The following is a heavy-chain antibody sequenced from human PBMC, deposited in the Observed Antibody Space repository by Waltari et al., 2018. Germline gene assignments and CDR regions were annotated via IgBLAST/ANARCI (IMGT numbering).Heavy chain of an antibody. J-gene: IGHJ4*02. V-gene: IGHV1-69*12. CDR1: GGTFSSYA. D-gene: IGHD1-26*01. CDR3: ASPDRKSGSYDY. Sequence: QVQLVQSGAEVKKPGSSVKVSCKASGGTFSSYAISWVRQAPGQGLEWMGGIIPIVGTAKYAQKFQGRGTITADESTSTAYMELSSLRSEDTAVYYCASPDRKSGSYDYWGQGTLVTVSS. CDR2: IIPIVGTA.